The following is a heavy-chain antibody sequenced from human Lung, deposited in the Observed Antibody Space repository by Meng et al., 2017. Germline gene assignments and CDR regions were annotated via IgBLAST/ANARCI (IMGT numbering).Heavy chain of an antibody. D-gene: IGHD4-11*01. CDR2: INHSGST. J-gene: IGHJ4*02. CDR3: ARGPTTMAHDFDY. CDR1: GGSFSDYY. V-gene: IGHV4-34*01. Sequence: QVQLQQWGPGLLKPSETLSPPVVVSGGSFSDYYWSWIRQPPGKGLEWIGEINHSGSTNYNPSLESRATISVDTSQNNLSLKLSSVTAADSAVYYCARGPTTMAHDFDYWGQGTLVTVSS.